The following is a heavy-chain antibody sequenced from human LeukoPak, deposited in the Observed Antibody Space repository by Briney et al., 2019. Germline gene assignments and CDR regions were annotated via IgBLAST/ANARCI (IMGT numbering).Heavy chain of an antibody. Sequence: PSETLSLTCTVSGGSISSYYWSWIRQPPGKGLEWIGYIYYSGSTNYNPSLKSRVTISVDTSKNQFSLKLSSVTDADTAVYYCARGDTAMIFDYWGQGTLVTVSS. CDR1: GGSISSYY. V-gene: IGHV4-59*01. J-gene: IGHJ4*02. CDR3: ARGDTAMIFDY. D-gene: IGHD5-18*01. CDR2: IYYSGST.